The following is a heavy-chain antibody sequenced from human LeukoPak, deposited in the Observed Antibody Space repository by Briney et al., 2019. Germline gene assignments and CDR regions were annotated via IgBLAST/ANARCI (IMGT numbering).Heavy chain of an antibody. Sequence: PGGSLRLSCAASGFTFSRYWMSWVRQAPGKGLEWVANINQDGGDKYHADSVKGQFTISRDNAKNSLYLQMNSLRAEDTAVYYCARDHDGKDYWGQGTLVTVSS. CDR3: ARDHDGKDY. CDR2: INQDGGDK. J-gene: IGHJ4*02. CDR1: GFTFSRYW. V-gene: IGHV3-7*01.